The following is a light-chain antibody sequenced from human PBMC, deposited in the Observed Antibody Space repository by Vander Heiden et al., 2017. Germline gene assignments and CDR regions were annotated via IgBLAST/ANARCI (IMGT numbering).Light chain of an antibody. CDR3: QQHNSNFPFT. V-gene: IGKV1-16*01. J-gene: IGKJ3*01. CDR1: QGIRND. Sequence: DIQMTQSPSSLSASVGDRVTITCRSSQGIRNDLAWFQQTPGKATKSLLDVASSLQSGVPSTCSSSGSCTEFTLPISSRQQEDFLAYYCQQHNSNFPFTFGHGTKLDIK. CDR2: VAS.